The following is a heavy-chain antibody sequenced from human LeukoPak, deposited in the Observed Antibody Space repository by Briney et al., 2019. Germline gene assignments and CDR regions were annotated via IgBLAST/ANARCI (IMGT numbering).Heavy chain of an antibody. Sequence: SVKVSCKASGGTFSSYAISWVRQAPGQGLEWMGGIIPIFGTANYAQKFQGRVTITADESTSTAYMEPSSLRSEDTAVYYCARRSGSYLSFLYWGQGTLVTVSS. J-gene: IGHJ4*02. CDR1: GGTFSSYA. D-gene: IGHD1-26*01. V-gene: IGHV1-69*13. CDR2: IIPIFGTA. CDR3: ARRSGSYLSFLY.